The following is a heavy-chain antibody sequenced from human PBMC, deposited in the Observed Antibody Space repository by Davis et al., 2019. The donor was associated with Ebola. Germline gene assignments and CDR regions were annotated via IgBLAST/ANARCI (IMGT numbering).Heavy chain of an antibody. CDR1: GYTFTSYG. J-gene: IGHJ4*02. V-gene: IGHV1-46*01. CDR2: INPSGGST. CDR3: AREWRYSSGQYYFDY. Sequence: ASVKVSCKASGYTFTSYGISWVRQAPGQGLEWMGIINPSGGSTSYAQKFQGRVTMTRDTSTSTVYMELSSLRSEDTAVYYCAREWRYSSGQYYFDYWGQGTLVTVSS. D-gene: IGHD6-19*01.